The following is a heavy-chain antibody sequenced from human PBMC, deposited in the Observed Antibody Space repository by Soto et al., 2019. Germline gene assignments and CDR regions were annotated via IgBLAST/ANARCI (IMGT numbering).Heavy chain of an antibody. V-gene: IGHV1-8*01. J-gene: IGHJ4*02. CDR2: MNPNSGNT. Sequence: QVQLVQSGAEVKKPGASVKVSCKASGYTFTSYDINWVRQATGQGLEWMGWMNPNSGNTGYAQKFQGSVTMTRNTSISTAYMELSSLRSEDTAVYYCAIGDFWSGYYASYTIPVDYWGQGTLVTVSS. CDR1: GYTFTSYD. CDR3: AIGDFWSGYYASYTIPVDY. D-gene: IGHD3-3*01.